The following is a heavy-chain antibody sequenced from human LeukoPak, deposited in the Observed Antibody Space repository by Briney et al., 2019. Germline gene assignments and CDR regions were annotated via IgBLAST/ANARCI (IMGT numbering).Heavy chain of an antibody. Sequence: GASVKVSCKASGGTFSSYAISWVRQAPGQGLEWMGRIIPILGIANYAQKFQGRVTITADKSTSTAYMELSSLRSEDTAVYYCAKSNDILTGYYTQDYWGQGTLVTVSS. J-gene: IGHJ4*02. CDR1: GGTFSSYA. V-gene: IGHV1-69*04. CDR3: AKSNDILTGYYTQDY. D-gene: IGHD3-9*01. CDR2: IIPILGIA.